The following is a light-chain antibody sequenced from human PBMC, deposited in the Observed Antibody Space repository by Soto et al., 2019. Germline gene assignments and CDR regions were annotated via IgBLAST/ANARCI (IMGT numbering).Light chain of an antibody. Sequence: DIQMTQSPSTLSASVGDRVTITCRASQSISTWLAWYQQKPGKAPKLLIYKASSLESGVPSRFSGSGSGTEFTLTINSLQPDDFATYYCQQYNTYPLTFSGGTTVEIK. CDR1: QSISTW. J-gene: IGKJ4*01. CDR2: KAS. CDR3: QQYNTYPLT. V-gene: IGKV1-5*03.